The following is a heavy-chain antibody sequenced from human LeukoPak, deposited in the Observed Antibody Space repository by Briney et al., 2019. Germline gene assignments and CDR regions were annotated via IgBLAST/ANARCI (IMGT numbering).Heavy chain of an antibody. CDR1: GGSISSSSYY. J-gene: IGHJ4*02. CDR2: IYYSGST. D-gene: IGHD6-13*01. Sequence: SETLSLTCTVSGGSISSSSYYWGWIRQPPGKGQEWIGSIYYSGSTYYNPSLKSRVTISVDTSKNQFSLKLSSVTAADTAVYYCARHRQLAYDYWGQGTLVTVSS. V-gene: IGHV4-39*01. CDR3: ARHRQLAYDY.